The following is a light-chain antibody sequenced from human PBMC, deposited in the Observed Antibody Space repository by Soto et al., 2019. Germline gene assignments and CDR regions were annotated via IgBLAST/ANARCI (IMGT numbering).Light chain of an antibody. CDR2: WAC. J-gene: IGKJ1*01. CDR3: QQYYSTPWT. CDR1: QSVLYSSNNKNY. V-gene: IGKV4-1*01. Sequence: DIVMTQSPDSLAVSLGERATINCKSSQSVLYSSNNKNYLAWYQQKPGQPPKLLIYWACTRESGVPDRFSGSGSGTDFPLTSSSLQAEDVSVYFCQQYYSTPWTFGQGTKVEIK.